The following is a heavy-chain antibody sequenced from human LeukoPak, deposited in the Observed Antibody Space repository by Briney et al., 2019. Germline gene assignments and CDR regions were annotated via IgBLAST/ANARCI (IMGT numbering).Heavy chain of an antibody. D-gene: IGHD3-10*01. V-gene: IGHV4-59*01. J-gene: IGHJ6*03. Sequence: SETLSLTCTVSGGSISSYYWSWIRQPPGKGLEWIGYIYYSGSTNYNPSLKSRVTISVDTSKNQFSLKLSSVTAADTAVYYCAREANIINYYYYMDVWGKGTTVTVSS. CDR3: AREANIINYYYYMDV. CDR2: IYYSGST. CDR1: GGSISSYY.